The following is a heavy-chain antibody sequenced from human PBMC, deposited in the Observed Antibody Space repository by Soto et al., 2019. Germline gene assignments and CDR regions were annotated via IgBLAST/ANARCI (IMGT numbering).Heavy chain of an antibody. V-gene: IGHV3-23*01. J-gene: IGHJ4*02. CDR1: GFTFSSYA. CDR2: ISGSGGST. D-gene: IGHD3-22*01. Sequence: GGSLRLSCAASGFTFSSYAMSWVRQAPGKGLEWVSAISGSGGSTFYADSVKGRFTISRDNSKNTLYLQMNSLRAEDTAVYYCAKIGLPHYYDSSGYYYWGQGTLVTVSS. CDR3: AKIGLPHYYDSSGYYY.